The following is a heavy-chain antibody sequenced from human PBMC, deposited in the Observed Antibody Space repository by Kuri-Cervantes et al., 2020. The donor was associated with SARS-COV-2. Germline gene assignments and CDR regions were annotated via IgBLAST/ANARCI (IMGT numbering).Heavy chain of an antibody. V-gene: IGHV1-2*04. CDR2: INPGSGDT. CDR3: AREPAGYSSRYCIDV. J-gene: IGHJ6*02. D-gene: IGHD6-19*01. Sequence: ASAMVSCKASGYRFTDYYIHWVRQSPRQGLEWMVRINPGSGDTKFAQKFQGWVTMTSDTSTNTAYMEVNTMRSDDKAVYFCAREPAGYSSRYCIDVWGQGTTVTVSS. CDR1: GYRFTDYY.